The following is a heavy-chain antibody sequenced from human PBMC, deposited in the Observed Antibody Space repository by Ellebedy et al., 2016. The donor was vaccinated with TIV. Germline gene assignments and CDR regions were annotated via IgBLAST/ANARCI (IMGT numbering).Heavy chain of an antibody. Sequence: AASVKVSCKVSGYTLTELSMHWVRQAPGEGLEWMGGFDPEDGATIYAQKFQGRVTMTEDTSRDTAYMGLSSLRSEDTAVYYWATPQPARLRYFDRLTFDIWGQGTMVTVSS. CDR3: ATPQPARLRYFDRLTFDI. CDR1: GYTLTELS. D-gene: IGHD3-9*01. V-gene: IGHV1-24*01. J-gene: IGHJ3*02. CDR2: FDPEDGAT.